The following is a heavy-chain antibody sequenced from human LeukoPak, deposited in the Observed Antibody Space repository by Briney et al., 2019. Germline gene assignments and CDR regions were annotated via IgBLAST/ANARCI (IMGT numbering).Heavy chain of an antibody. CDR3: ARGGFPYITMVRGVIGWFDP. J-gene: IGHJ5*02. CDR2: IYYSGST. CDR1: GGSISSGDDY. D-gene: IGHD3-10*01. Sequence: PSETLSLTCTVSGGSISSGDDYWSWIRQPPGKGLEWIGYIYYSGSTYYNPSLKSRVTISVDTSKNQFSLKLSSVTAADTAVYYFARGGFPYITMVRGVIGWFDPWGQGTLVTVSS. V-gene: IGHV4-30-4*01.